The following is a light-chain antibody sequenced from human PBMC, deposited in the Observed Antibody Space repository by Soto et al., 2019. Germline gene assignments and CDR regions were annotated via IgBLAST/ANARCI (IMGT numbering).Light chain of an antibody. Sequence: EIVLTQSPATLSLSPGERATLSCWASQSVSSYLAWYQHKPGQAPRLLIYDASNRATGIPARFSGSGSGTAFTLTISSLEPEDFAVYYCQQRSNWPWTFGQGTKVEIK. J-gene: IGKJ1*01. V-gene: IGKV3-11*01. CDR2: DAS. CDR1: QSVSSY. CDR3: QQRSNWPWT.